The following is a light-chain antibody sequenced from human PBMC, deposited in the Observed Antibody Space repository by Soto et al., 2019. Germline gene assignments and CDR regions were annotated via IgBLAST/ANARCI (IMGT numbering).Light chain of an antibody. J-gene: IGLJ1*01. Sequence: QSVLTQPPSVSGSPGQSITISCTGTSSDVGAYNYVSWYQQQSVKAPKLMIHEVSNRPSGVPNRFSGSKSGNTASLNISGLQAEDEADYYCSSYTTSRAYVFGIGTKVTVL. CDR2: EVS. CDR1: SSDVGAYNY. CDR3: SSYTTSRAYV. V-gene: IGLV2-14*01.